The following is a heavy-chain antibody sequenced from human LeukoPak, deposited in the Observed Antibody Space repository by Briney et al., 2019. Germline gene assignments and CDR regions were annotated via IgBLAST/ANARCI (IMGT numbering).Heavy chain of an antibody. Sequence: GGSLRLSCAASGFTVSSNYMSWVRQAPGKGLEWVSVIYSGGSTYYADSVKGRFTISRDNSKNTLYLQMNSLRAEDTAVYYCARDGPGWVGATRGRPTINWFDPWGQGTLVTVSS. CDR3: ARDGPGWVGATRGRPTINWFDP. CDR1: GFTVSSNY. V-gene: IGHV3-53*01. D-gene: IGHD1-26*01. J-gene: IGHJ5*02. CDR2: IYSGGST.